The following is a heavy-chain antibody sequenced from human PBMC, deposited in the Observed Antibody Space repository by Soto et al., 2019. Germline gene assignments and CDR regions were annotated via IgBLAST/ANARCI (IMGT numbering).Heavy chain of an antibody. J-gene: IGHJ3*02. Sequence: EASVKVSCKVSGYTLTELSIHWVRQPPGKGLEWMGGINADNIKTIYAQKFQGRVTITRDTSASTTYMELSSLRFEDTAVYYCARDSRPPYGYGSSIVGLDIWGQGTMVTVSS. CDR1: GYTLTELS. D-gene: IGHD5-18*01. CDR3: ARDSRPPYGYGSSIVGLDI. CDR2: INADNIKT. V-gene: IGHV1-24*01.